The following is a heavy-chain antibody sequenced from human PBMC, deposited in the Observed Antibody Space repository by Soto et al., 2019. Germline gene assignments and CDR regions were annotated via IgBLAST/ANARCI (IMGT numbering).Heavy chain of an antibody. D-gene: IGHD6-13*01. Sequence: GGYLRLSCAGSGFACSTYSMRWVRQAPGKGLEWVSGISCSGSSKYYADSVKGRFTISRDNSKNTLSLQMNSLRAEDTAVYYCARGNSPDRRYRSSWKDYFDNWGQATLVTLSS. J-gene: IGHJ4*02. V-gene: IGHV3-23*01. CDR1: GFACSTYS. CDR3: ARGNSPDRRYRSSWKDYFDN. CDR2: ISCSGSSK.